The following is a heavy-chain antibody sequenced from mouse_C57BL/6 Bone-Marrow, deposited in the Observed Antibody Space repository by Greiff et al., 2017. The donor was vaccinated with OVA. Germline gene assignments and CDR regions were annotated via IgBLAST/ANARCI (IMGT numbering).Heavy chain of an antibody. CDR1: GFSINSDCY. CDR3: ARITTVVEFPYYFDY. Sequence: EVQGVESGPSLVRPSQTLSLTCTVTGFSINSDCYWIWIRQFPGNKLEYIGYTFYSGITYYNPSLESRTYITRDTSKNQFSLKLSSVTTEDTATYYCARITTVVEFPYYFDYWGQGTTLTVSS. J-gene: IGHJ2*01. D-gene: IGHD1-1*01. CDR2: TFYSGIT. V-gene: IGHV3-3*01.